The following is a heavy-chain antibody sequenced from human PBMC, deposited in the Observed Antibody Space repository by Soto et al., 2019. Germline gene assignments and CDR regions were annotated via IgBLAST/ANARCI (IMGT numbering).Heavy chain of an antibody. CDR3: VRGREGGGRFDH. D-gene: IGHD3-16*01. Sequence: QVQLVQSGAEVKKPGASVKVSCKASGYTFTTYAIHWVRQATGQRLEWMGWINAGNGNTKYSQKLQGRVNSTRATSAITAYMELSRLRSDDTAVYYCVRGREGGGRFDHWGQGTLVTVSS. J-gene: IGHJ4*02. CDR1: GYTFTTYA. CDR2: INAGNGNT. V-gene: IGHV1-3*01.